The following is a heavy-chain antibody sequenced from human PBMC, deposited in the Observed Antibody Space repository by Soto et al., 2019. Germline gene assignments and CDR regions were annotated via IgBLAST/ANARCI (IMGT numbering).Heavy chain of an antibody. V-gene: IGHV3-30-3*01. J-gene: IGHJ4*02. D-gene: IGHD6-6*01. CDR3: ARGFVGSSSFYSFDY. CDR1: GYTLSSYT. Sequence: QVHLVESGGGVVQPGRSLRLSCAASGYTLSSYTIHWVRQAPGTGLEWVAVMSYDGSHIYYADSVEGRFTISRDNSRNTLYLQMNSLRVEDTAVYYCARGFVGSSSFYSFDYWGQGTLVTVSS. CDR2: MSYDGSHI.